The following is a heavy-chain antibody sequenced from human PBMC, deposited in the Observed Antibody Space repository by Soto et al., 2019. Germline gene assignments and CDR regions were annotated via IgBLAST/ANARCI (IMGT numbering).Heavy chain of an antibody. Sequence: QVQLVQSGAEVRQPGASLKVSCKASAYRFTAYYMHWVRQAPGQGLEWMGWINPNNGATVYAQKFQGWVTMTMDTSISTVHMELHRLRSEDTVMYYCASSANCLYDAFDIWGQGTMVTVSS. V-gene: IGHV1-2*04. J-gene: IGHJ3*02. CDR1: AYRFTAYY. CDR3: ASSANCLYDAFDI. D-gene: IGHD2-21*01. CDR2: INPNNGAT.